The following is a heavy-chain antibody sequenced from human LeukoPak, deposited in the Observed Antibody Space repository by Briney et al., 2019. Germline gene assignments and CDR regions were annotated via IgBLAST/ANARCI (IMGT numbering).Heavy chain of an antibody. Sequence: GGSLRLSCAASGFTFSHHGMHWVRQAPGKGLEWVAFIRNDGSNDYYADSVKGRFTISRDNAKNSLYLQMNSLRAEDTAVYYCARAAGEMATIRYWGQGTLVTVSS. D-gene: IGHD5-24*01. CDR3: ARAAGEMATIRY. CDR1: GFTFSHHG. V-gene: IGHV3-30*02. CDR2: IRNDGSND. J-gene: IGHJ4*02.